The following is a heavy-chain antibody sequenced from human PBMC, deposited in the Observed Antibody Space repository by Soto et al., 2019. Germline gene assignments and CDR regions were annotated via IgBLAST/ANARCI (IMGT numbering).Heavy chain of an antibody. CDR2: ISGDGTTT. J-gene: IGHJ4*02. V-gene: IGHV3-74*01. CDR3: AIQDCTNDVCLEAAVTVGGALEY. CDR1: GFTFSKYW. D-gene: IGHD2-8*01. Sequence: EVQLVESGGGLVQPGKALRLSCAASGFTFSKYWMHWVRQVPGKGPVWVSYISGDGTTTDYADSVKGRFTISRDNAKNTLYLQMDSLRVEDTAMYYCAIQDCTNDVCLEAAVTVGGALEYWGQGAQVTVTS.